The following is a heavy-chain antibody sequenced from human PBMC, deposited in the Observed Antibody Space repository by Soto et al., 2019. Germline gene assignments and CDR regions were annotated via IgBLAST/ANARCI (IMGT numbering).Heavy chain of an antibody. D-gene: IGHD2-21*02. J-gene: IGHJ4*02. CDR2: IHPSGGGS. CDR1: GYTLNTYY. CDR3: ARGGHIAVVTASFDY. V-gene: IGHV1-46*02. Sequence: ASVKVSCKQSGYTLNTYYRQWVRQATGQGLEWMGIIHPSGGGSTYAQKFLGRVTMTRGTSTSTVFMELSSLRSADTAVYYCARGGHIAVVTASFDYWGQGTLVTVSS.